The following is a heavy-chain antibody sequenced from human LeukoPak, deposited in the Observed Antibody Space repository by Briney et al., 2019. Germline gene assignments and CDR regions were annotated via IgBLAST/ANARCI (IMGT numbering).Heavy chain of an antibody. D-gene: IGHD3-10*01. Sequence: SETLSLTCTVSGGSISSYYWSWIRQPPGKGLEWIGYIYYSGSTNYNPSLKSRVTISVDTSKNQFSLKLSSVTAADTAVYYCARHEYYYGNFDYWGQGTLVTVSS. V-gene: IGHV4-59*01. CDR1: GGSISSYY. J-gene: IGHJ4*02. CDR3: ARHEYYYGNFDY. CDR2: IYYSGST.